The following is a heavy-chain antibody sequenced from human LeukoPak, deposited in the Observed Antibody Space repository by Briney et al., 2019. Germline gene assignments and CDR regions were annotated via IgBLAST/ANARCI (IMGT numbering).Heavy chain of an antibody. CDR3: ARVPLSKIYYYYMDV. CDR2: IYHSGST. J-gene: IGHJ6*03. Sequence: SETLSLTCTVSGYSISSGYYWGWIRQPPGKGLEWIGSIYHSGSTYYNPSLKSRVTISVDTSNNQFSLKLSSVTAADTAVYYCARVPLSKIYYYYMDVWGKGTTVTVSS. CDR1: GYSISSGYY. V-gene: IGHV4-38-2*02.